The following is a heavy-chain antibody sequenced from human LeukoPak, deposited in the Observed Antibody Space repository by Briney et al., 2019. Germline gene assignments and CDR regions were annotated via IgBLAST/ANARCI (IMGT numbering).Heavy chain of an antibody. Sequence: SETLSLTCTVSGGSISSYYWSWIRQPPGKGLEWIGYIYYDGYPNYSTSLRSRITISVEKSKSQCSLNLRSVTAADTALYFCAGTELGYCTVTGCPLESWGQGTLVTVSS. V-gene: IGHV4-59*01. CDR3: AGTELGYCTVTGCPLES. D-gene: IGHD2-8*02. J-gene: IGHJ4*02. CDR2: IYYDGYP. CDR1: GGSISSYY.